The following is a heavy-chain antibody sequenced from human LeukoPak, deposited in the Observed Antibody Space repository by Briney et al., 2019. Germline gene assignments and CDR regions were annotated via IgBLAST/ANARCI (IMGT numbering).Heavy chain of an antibody. CDR1: PYSFTTYW. CDR3: ARLHSGPSGPVDY. Sequence: GESLKISCRGSPYSFTTYWIVWVRQMPGKGLEWMGIIYPHDSDTRYSPSFLGQVTISAGRSINTAYLQWTSLKASDTAIYYCARLHSGPSGPVDYWGQGTLVSVSS. J-gene: IGHJ4*02. CDR2: IYPHDSDT. D-gene: IGHD6-6*01. V-gene: IGHV5-51*01.